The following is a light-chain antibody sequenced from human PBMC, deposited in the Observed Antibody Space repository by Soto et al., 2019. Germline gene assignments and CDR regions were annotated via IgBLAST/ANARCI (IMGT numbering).Light chain of an antibody. CDR2: ATS. CDR1: ESVISDY. CDR3: QQYGRSPL. V-gene: IGKV3-20*01. J-gene: IGKJ5*01. Sequence: EFVLTQSPGTLSLSPGETATLSCRASESVISDYSAWYQQKPGQAPRLLIYATSNRATGIPDRFSGSGSGTDFTLTISRLEPEDFALYYCQQYGRSPLFVQGTRLEIK.